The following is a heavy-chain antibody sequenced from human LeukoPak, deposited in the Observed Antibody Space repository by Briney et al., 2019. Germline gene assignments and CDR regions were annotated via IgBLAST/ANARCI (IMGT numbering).Heavy chain of an antibody. CDR2: IWYDGSNK. D-gene: IGHD6-19*01. V-gene: IGHV3-33*01. CDR1: GFTFSSYG. Sequence: GRSLRLSCAASGFTFSSYGMHWVRQAPGKGLEWVAVIWYDGSNKYYADSVKGRFTISRDNSKNTLYLQMNSLRAEDTAVYYCARGTGDPYSSGWYHFDYWGQGTLVTVSS. J-gene: IGHJ4*02. CDR3: ARGTGDPYSSGWYHFDY.